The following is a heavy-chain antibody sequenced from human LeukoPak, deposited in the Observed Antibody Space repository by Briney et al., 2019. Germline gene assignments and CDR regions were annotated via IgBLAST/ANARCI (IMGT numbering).Heavy chain of an antibody. CDR3: ARSLPLTVGDSRDNFDY. Sequence: ASVKVSCKASGYTFTSYGISWVRQAPGQGLEWMGWISAYNGNTNYAQKLQGRVTMTTDTSTSTAYMELRSLRSDDTAVYYCARSLPLTVGDSRDNFDYWGQGTLVTVSS. CDR1: GYTFTSYG. V-gene: IGHV1-18*01. D-gene: IGHD4-23*01. CDR2: ISAYNGNT. J-gene: IGHJ4*02.